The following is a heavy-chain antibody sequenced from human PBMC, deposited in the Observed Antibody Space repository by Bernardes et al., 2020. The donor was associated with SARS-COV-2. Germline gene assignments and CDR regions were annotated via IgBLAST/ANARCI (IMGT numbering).Heavy chain of an antibody. CDR1: GGSFSGSF. CDR3: VRGQAGPRLGH. V-gene: IGHV4-34*01. CDR2: LSISGSI. Sequence: SETRSLTCAVSGGSFSGSFWSWIRQPPGPGLAWIGELSISGSINYSPSLTRRVTMSVDTSSNQFSLTLSSVTAVDTAVYYCVRGQAGPRLGHWGQGTLVTVS. D-gene: IGHD6-19*01. J-gene: IGHJ4*02.